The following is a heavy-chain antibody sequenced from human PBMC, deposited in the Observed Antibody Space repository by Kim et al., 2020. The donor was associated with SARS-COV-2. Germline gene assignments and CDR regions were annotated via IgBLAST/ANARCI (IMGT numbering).Heavy chain of an antibody. V-gene: IGHV3-7*05. CDR1: GFTFSSYW. Sequence: GGSLRLSCAVSGFTFSSYWMRWVRQAPGKGLERVANIKQDGSEKYYVDSVKGRFTISRDNAKNSVYLQMNSLRAEDTAVYYCARGRGVSAFDYWGQGTLVTVSS. CDR3: ARGRGVSAFDY. J-gene: IGHJ4*02. CDR2: IKQDGSEK. D-gene: IGHD3-10*01.